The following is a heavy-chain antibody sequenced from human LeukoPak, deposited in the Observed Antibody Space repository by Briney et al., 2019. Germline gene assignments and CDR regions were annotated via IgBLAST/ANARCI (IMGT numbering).Heavy chain of an antibody. V-gene: IGHV3-11*01. J-gene: IGHJ5*02. CDR2: ISSSGSTI. D-gene: IGHD3-10*01. CDR1: GFTFSDYY. Sequence: GGSLRLSCAASGFTFSDYYMSWIRQAPGKGLEWVSYISSSGSTIYYADSVKGRFTISRDNAKNSLYLQMNSLRAEDTAVYYCARVVRGGYSGPFWFDPWGQGTLVTVSS. CDR3: ARVVRGGYSGPFWFDP.